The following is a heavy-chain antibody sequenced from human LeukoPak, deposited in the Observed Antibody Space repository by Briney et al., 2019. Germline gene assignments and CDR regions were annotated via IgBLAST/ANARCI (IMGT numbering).Heavy chain of an antibody. D-gene: IGHD6-19*01. CDR3: AREYTTGWPFDY. Sequence: ASVKVSCKASGYTFTSYYMYWVRQAPGQGLEWMGIINPSGGSTSYAQKFQGRVTMTRDTSTSIVYMELSSLRSEDTAVYYCAREYTTGWPFDYWGQGTLVTVSS. CDR1: GYTFTSYY. CDR2: INPSGGST. J-gene: IGHJ4*02. V-gene: IGHV1-46*01.